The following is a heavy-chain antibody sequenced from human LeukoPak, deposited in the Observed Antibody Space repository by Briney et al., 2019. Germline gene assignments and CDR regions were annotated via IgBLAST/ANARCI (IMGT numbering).Heavy chain of an antibody. Sequence: SETLSLTCTVSGGSISSYYWSWIRQPPGKGLEWIGYIYYSGSTNYKSSLKSRVTISVDTSKNQFSLKLSSVTAADTAVYYCARAARIAVAGRAYFDYWGQGTLVTVSS. CDR3: ARAARIAVAGRAYFDY. D-gene: IGHD6-19*01. V-gene: IGHV4-59*12. CDR2: IYYSGST. CDR1: GGSISSYY. J-gene: IGHJ4*02.